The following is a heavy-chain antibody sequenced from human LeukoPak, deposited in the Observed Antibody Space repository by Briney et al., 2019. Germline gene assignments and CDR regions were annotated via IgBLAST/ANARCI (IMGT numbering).Heavy chain of an antibody. CDR1: GYSFTSYW. D-gene: IGHD6-6*01. CDR3: ARNSSSPGGVWNMDV. Sequence: NPGESLKISYKWSGYSFTSYWIGWVRQMPGKGLEWMGIIYPGYSDTRYSPSFQGQVTISADNSISDAYLKWSSLKASETAMAYCARNSSSPGGVWNMDVWGKGTPVTVSS. V-gene: IGHV5-51*01. J-gene: IGHJ6*04. CDR2: IYPGYSDT.